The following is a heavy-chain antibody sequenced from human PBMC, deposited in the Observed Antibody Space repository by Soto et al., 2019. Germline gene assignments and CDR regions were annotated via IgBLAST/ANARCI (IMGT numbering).Heavy chain of an antibody. Sequence: QLQLQESGPGLVKPSETLSLTCTVSGGSITSSSYYWGWIRQPPGKGLEWIGSIYYSGSTYYNPSLTSRVTISVDTSKNQFSLKLSSVTAADTAVYYCARRSIVAALGYFDYWGQGTLVTVSS. V-gene: IGHV4-39*01. J-gene: IGHJ4*02. CDR3: ARRSIVAALGYFDY. CDR2: IYYSGST. D-gene: IGHD1-26*01. CDR1: GGSITSSSYY.